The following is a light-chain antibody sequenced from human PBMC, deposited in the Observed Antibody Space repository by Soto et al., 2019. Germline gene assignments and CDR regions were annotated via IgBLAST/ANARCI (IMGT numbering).Light chain of an antibody. V-gene: IGKV1-5*01. CDR3: QHGWS. J-gene: IGKJ1*01. Sequence: DIQMTQSPSTVSAYVGDSVTITCRASQSITTWLAWYQQRPGKAPKLLIYDVSSLQSGVPSRFSGSGSGTEFTLTISSLQPDDFATYYCQHGWSFGQGTKVE. CDR1: QSITTW. CDR2: DVS.